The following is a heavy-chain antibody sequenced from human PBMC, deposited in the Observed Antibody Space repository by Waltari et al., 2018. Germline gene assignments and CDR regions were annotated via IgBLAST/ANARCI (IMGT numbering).Heavy chain of an antibody. J-gene: IGHJ6*02. CDR3: ARGTRYYDFWSGYYWDYYYGMDV. Sequence: QVQLVQSGAEVKKPGASVKVSCKASGYTFTSYDINWVRRATGQGLEWMGWMNPNSGNTGYAQKFQGRVTMTRNTSISTAYMELSSLRSEDTAVYYCARGTRYYDFWSGYYWDYYYGMDVWGQGTTVTVSS. CDR2: MNPNSGNT. D-gene: IGHD3-3*01. CDR1: GYTFTSYD. V-gene: IGHV1-8*01.